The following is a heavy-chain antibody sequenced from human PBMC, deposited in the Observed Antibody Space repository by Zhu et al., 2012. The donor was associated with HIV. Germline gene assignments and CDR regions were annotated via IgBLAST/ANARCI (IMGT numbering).Heavy chain of an antibody. D-gene: IGHD5-24*01. CDR2: INHSGST. J-gene: IGHJ2*01. Sequence: QVQLQQWGAGLLKPSETLSLTCAVYGGSLSGYYWSWIRQPPGKGLEWIGEINHSGSTNYNPSLKGRVSISVDTSKNQFSLKLTSVTAADTAVYYCARRPLERWLQFGVAFWYFDLWGRGTLVTVSS. CDR1: GGSLSGYY. CDR3: ARRPLERWLQFGVAFWYFDL. V-gene: IGHV4-34*01.